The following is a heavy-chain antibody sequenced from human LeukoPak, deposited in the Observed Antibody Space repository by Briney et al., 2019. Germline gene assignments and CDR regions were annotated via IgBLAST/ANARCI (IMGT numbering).Heavy chain of an antibody. CDR1: GFTLSSYA. V-gene: IGHV3-30-3*01. Sequence: GGSLRLSCAASGFTLSSYAMHWVRQAPGKGLEWVAVISYDGSNKYYADSVKGRFTISRDNSKNTLYLQMNSLRAEDTAVYYCARVLKSARHSSTYYYYGMDVWGQGTTVTVSS. D-gene: IGHD2-15*01. CDR2: ISYDGSNK. CDR3: ARVLKSARHSSTYYYYGMDV. J-gene: IGHJ6*02.